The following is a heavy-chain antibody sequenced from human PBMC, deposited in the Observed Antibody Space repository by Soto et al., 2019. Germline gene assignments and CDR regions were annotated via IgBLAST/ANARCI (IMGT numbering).Heavy chain of an antibody. Sequence: QVQLVESGGGVVQPGRSLRLSCAASGFIFSSYAMHWVRQAPGKGLEWVAVISDDRSTKYYADSVKGRFTISRDNSKNTLYLQMNSLSADDTAVYYCTRADPTVTLSVFDPWGQGTLVTVSS. CDR3: TRADPTVTLSVFDP. CDR2: ISDDRSTK. CDR1: GFIFSSYA. J-gene: IGHJ5*02. V-gene: IGHV3-30-3*01. D-gene: IGHD4-17*01.